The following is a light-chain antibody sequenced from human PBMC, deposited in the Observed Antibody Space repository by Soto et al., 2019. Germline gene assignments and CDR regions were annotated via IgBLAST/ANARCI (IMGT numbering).Light chain of an antibody. J-gene: IGLJ2*01. CDR1: GSDIGGYNY. Sequence: QSVLTQPVSVSGSPGQSITISCTGTGSDIGGYNYVSWYQQHPGKAPKVLIYEVTNRPSGVSNRFSASNSCNTASLTISGLQAEEGADYCCTSYTSSSSVVFGGGTKLTVL. CDR2: EVT. V-gene: IGLV2-14*01. CDR3: TSYTSSSSVV.